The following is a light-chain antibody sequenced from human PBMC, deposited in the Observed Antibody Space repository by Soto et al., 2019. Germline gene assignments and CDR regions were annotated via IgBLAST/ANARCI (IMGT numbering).Light chain of an antibody. Sequence: EIVMTQSPVTLSVSPGERATLSCRASQFVSSNLAWYQQKPGQAPRLLIYGASTRATGIPARFSGSGSGTEFTLTISNLQSEDFAVYFCQQYHNWPPITFGQGNDWRL. CDR1: QFVSSN. J-gene: IGKJ5*01. CDR2: GAS. CDR3: QQYHNWPPIT. V-gene: IGKV3D-15*01.